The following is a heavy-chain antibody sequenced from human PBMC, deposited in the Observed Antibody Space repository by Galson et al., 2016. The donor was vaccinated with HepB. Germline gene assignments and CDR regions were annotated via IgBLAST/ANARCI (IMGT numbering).Heavy chain of an antibody. Sequence: SETLSLTCAVYGGSLSGSYWTWIRQPPGKGLEWIGSIYYSGRTYNNPSLKSRVTMSVDTSKNYFSLKLTSVTAADTAVYYCARQTITAAGDYWGQGTLVTVSS. CDR3: ARQTITAAGDY. V-gene: IGHV4-59*04. CDR1: GGSLSGSY. J-gene: IGHJ4*02. D-gene: IGHD6-13*01. CDR2: IYYSGRT.